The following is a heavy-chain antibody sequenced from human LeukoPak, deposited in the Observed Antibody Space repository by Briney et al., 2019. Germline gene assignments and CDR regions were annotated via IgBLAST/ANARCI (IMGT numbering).Heavy chain of an antibody. V-gene: IGHV3-11*06. CDR1: GFTFSDYY. CDR2: ISSSSYT. D-gene: IGHD6-19*01. J-gene: IGHJ4*02. CDR3: ARELLGSIAVAGPFDY. Sequence: GGSLRLSCAASGFTFSDYYMSWIRQAPGKGLEWVSYISSSSYTNYADSVKGRFTISRDNAKNSLYLQMNSLRAEDTAVYYCARELLGSIAVAGPFDYWGQGTLVTVSS.